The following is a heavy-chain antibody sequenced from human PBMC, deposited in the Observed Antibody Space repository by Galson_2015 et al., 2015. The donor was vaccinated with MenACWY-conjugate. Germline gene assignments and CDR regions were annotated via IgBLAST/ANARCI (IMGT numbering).Heavy chain of an antibody. J-gene: IGHJ3*01. Sequence: SLRLSCAASGFTFNTHWMGWVRQAPGAGLQWVANIKHAGSGTYYVDSVKGRFTISRDNARNSLYLHMNNLRAEDTAVYYCTRAKEQWLSKTFDVWGQGTMVTVSS. D-gene: IGHD6-19*01. CDR2: IKHAGSGT. CDR3: TRAKEQWLSKTFDV. CDR1: GFTFNTHW. V-gene: IGHV3-7*01.